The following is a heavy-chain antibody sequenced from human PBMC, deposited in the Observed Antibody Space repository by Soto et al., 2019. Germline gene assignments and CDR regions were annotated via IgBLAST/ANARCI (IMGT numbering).Heavy chain of an antibody. CDR3: ARAARDSSGSYSIY. CDR1: GYTFTTYG. J-gene: IGHJ4*02. CDR2: ISANSGNT. Sequence: ASVKVSCKASGYTFTTYGLTWVRQAPGQGLEWMGWISANSGNTHYAQKLQGRVTLTTDTSTTTAYMELRSLRSDDTAVYYCARAARDSSGSYSIYWGQGTLVTVSS. V-gene: IGHV1-18*01. D-gene: IGHD1-26*01.